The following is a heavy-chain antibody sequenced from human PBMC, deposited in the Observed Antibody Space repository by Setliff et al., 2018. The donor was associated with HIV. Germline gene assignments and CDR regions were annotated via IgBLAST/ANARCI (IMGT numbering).Heavy chain of an antibody. CDR3: ARDVEHMMDV. CDR1: GGTFSSYA. J-gene: IGHJ6*02. Sequence: ASVKVSCKASGGTFSSYAISWVRQAPGQGLEWMGIINPSGGGTTYAQTFQDRVTMSRDTSTSTVYMELSSLRSEDTAVYYCARDVEHMMDVWGQGTTVTVSS. CDR2: INPSGGGT. V-gene: IGHV1-46*01.